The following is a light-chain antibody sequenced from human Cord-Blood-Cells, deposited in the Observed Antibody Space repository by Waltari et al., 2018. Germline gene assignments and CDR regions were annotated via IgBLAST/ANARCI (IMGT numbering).Light chain of an antibody. J-gene: IGLJ2*01. V-gene: IGLV2-23*01. CDR3: CSYAGSSTLVV. CDR2: EGS. Sequence: QSALTQPASVSGSPGQSITISCTGTSSDVGSYNLVSWYQQHPDKAPKLRIYEGSKRPSGVSNRFSGSKSGNTASLTISGLQAEDEADYYCCSYAGSSTLVVFGGGTKLTVL. CDR1: SSDVGSYNL.